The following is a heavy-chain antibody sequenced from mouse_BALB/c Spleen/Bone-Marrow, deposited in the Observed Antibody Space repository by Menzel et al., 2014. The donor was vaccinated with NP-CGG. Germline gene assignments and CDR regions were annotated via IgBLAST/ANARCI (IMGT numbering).Heavy chain of an antibody. D-gene: IGHD2-2*01. CDR2: IDPANGNT. V-gene: IGHV14-3*02. J-gene: IGHJ4*01. CDR3: AERIYYGSCAMDY. CDR1: GFNIKDTY. Sequence: VQLKESGAELVKPGASVKLSCTASGFNIKDTYMHWVKQRPEQGLEWIGRIDPANGNTKYDPKFQGKATITADTSSNTAYLQLSSLTSEDTAVYYCAERIYYGSCAMDYWGQGTSVTVSS.